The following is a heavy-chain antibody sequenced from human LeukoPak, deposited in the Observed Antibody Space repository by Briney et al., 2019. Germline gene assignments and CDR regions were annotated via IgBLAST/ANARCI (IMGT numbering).Heavy chain of an antibody. V-gene: IGHV4-59*11. J-gene: IGHJ4*02. CDR2: IYDSGNT. Sequence: SETLSLTCTASGASFSSHFRSWIRQPPGKGLEWIGDIYDSGNTNYNPSLMSRVTISVDTSKNQFSLKLSSVTAADTAIYYCAKGSVWYLIWGQGTLVTVSS. D-gene: IGHD6-19*01. CDR1: GASFSSHF. CDR3: AKGSVWYLI.